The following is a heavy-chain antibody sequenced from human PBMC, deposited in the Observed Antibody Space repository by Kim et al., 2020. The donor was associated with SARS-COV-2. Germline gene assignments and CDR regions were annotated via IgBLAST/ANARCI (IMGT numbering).Heavy chain of an antibody. CDR2: IWYDGSNK. D-gene: IGHD3-10*01. CDR3: AKDVRVVRGPVGDSGMDV. J-gene: IGHJ6*02. Sequence: GGSLRLSCAASGFTFSTYGMHWVRQVPGKGLEWVAVIWYDGSNKYHADSVKGRFTISRDNSKNTLYLQMNSLRAEDTAVYYCAKDVRVVRGPVGDSGMDVWGQGTTVTVSS. V-gene: IGHV3-33*06. CDR1: GFTFSTYG.